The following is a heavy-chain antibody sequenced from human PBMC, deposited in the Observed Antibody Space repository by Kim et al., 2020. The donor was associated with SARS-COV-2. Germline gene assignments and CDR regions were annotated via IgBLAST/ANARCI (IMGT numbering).Heavy chain of an antibody. D-gene: IGHD3-9*01. J-gene: IGHJ4*02. CDR3: AKDWVEGRYDILTGYQYFDY. CDR1: GFTFSSYA. Sequence: GGSLRLSCAASGFTFSSYAMSWVRQAPGKGLEWVSAISGSGGSTYYADSVKGRFTISRDNSKNTLYLQMNSLRAEDTAVYYCAKDWVEGRYDILTGYQYFDYWGQRTLVTVSS. CDR2: ISGSGGST. V-gene: IGHV3-23*01.